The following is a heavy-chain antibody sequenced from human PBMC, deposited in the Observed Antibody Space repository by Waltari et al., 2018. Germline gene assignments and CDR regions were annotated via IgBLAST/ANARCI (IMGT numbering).Heavy chain of an antibody. CDR1: GGSFNTSF. J-gene: IGHJ5*02. V-gene: IGHV4-34*01. Sequence: QVRLKEWGAGLLKPSETLSLTCTVYGGSFNTSFWTWIRQSPGKGLEWIGELHETGVTNYKPSLESRVTISRDTSQNQFSLKVKFVTVADTAMYFCARGIVPKTIYDYWTGDHHWFDPWGQGIQVTVSS. CDR2: LHETGVT. CDR3: ARGIVPKTIYDYWTGDHHWFDP. D-gene: IGHD3-3*01.